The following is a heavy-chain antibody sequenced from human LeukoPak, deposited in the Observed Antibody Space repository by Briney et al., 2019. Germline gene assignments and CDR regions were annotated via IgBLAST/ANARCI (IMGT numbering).Heavy chain of an antibody. D-gene: IGHD3-16*01. CDR1: GGSIDSYY. CDR3: ARLLGNYLDY. Sequence: TSETLSLTCTVSGGSIDSYYWSWIRQPPGKGLEWIGSIWTSGSTNYKASLKSRLTISGDTSTNQFSLQLSSVTAADTAVYYCARLLGNYLDYWGQGILVTVSS. J-gene: IGHJ4*02. V-gene: IGHV4-4*08. CDR2: IWTSGST.